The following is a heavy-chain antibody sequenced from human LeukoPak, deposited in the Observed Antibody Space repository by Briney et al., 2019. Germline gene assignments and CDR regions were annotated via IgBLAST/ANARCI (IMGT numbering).Heavy chain of an antibody. CDR1: EDTFRNTYG. CDR2: ISGSGRNT. V-gene: IGHV3-23*01. J-gene: IGHJ4*02. CDR3: AKAGYCNGGTCYGNFAY. D-gene: IGHD2-15*01. Sequence: GGSLRLSCAASEDTFRNTYGMNWVRQAPGKGLERVSGISGSGRNTYYADSVEGRFTISRDTSKNTLYLQMNSLRAEDTAIYFCAKAGYCNGGTCYGNFAYWGQGTLVTVSS.